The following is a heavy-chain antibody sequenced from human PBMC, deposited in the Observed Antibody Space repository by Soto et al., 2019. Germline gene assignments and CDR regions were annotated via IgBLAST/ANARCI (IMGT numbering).Heavy chain of an antibody. D-gene: IGHD3-10*01. CDR3: ARGNQYYYGSGSYYNNWFDP. J-gene: IGHJ5*02. V-gene: IGHV4-34*01. CDR2: INHSGST. CDR1: GGSFSGYY. Sequence: SETLSLTCAVYGGSFSGYYWSWIRQPPGKGLEWIGEINHSGSTNYNPPLKSRVTISVDTFKNQFSLKLSSVTAADTAVYYCARGNQYYYGSGSYYNNWFDPWGQGTLVTVSS.